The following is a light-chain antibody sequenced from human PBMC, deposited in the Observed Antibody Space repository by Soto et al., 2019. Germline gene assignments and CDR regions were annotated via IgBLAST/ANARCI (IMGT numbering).Light chain of an antibody. CDR2: NVN. V-gene: IGLV2-14*03. Sequence: QSALTQVASVSGSPGQSITISCTGTSSDVGGRDFVSWYQQHPGKAPKLIIYNVNYRPSGVSDRFSGSKSGNTASLTISGLQADDEADYDCSSYTNTATVVFGGGTKVTVL. J-gene: IGLJ3*02. CDR1: SSDVGGRDF. CDR3: SSYTNTATVV.